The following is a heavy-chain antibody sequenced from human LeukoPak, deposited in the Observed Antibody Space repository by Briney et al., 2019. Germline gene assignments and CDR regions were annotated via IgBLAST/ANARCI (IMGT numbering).Heavy chain of an antibody. D-gene: IGHD5-18*01. J-gene: IGHJ5*02. CDR3: ARGIGGGYSYGYNWFDP. Sequence: SETLSLTCAVYGGSFSGYYWSWIRQPPGKGLEWIGEVNHGGSTNYNPSLKSRVTISVDTSKNQFSLKLSSVTAADTAVYYCARGIGGGYSYGYNWFDPWGQGTLVTVPS. V-gene: IGHV4-34*01. CDR1: GGSFSGYY. CDR2: VNHGGST.